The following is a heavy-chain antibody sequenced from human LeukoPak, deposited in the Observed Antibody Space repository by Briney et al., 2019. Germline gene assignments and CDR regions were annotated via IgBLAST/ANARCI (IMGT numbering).Heavy chain of an antibody. J-gene: IGHJ4*02. D-gene: IGHD6-19*01. CDR1: GGSISGYY. V-gene: IGHV4-59*08. CDR3: ARRVAVTARYYFDF. Sequence: SETLSLTCTVSGGSISGYYWSWIRQPPGKGLEWIGYVYYNGNTNYNPSLKSRVTISVDTSKNQFSLKLSSVTAADTAVYFCARRVAVTARYYFDFWGQGTLVTVSS. CDR2: VYYNGNT.